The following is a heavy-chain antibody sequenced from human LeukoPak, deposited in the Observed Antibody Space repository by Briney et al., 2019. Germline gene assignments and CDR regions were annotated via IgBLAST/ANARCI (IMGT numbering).Heavy chain of an antibody. J-gene: IGHJ5*02. V-gene: IGHV6-1*01. D-gene: IGHD4-17*01. CDR2: TYYRSKWYY. Sequence: SQTLSLTCAISGDSVSSNSAAWNWLRQSPSRGLEWLGRTYYRSKWYYDYAVSVKSRITINPDTSKNRFSLQLNSVTPEDTAVYYCARYGDGWFDPWGQGTLVTVSS. CDR1: GDSVSSNSAA. CDR3: ARYGDGWFDP.